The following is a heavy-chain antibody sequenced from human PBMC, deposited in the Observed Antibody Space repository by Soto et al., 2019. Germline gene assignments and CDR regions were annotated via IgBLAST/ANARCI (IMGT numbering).Heavy chain of an antibody. CDR1: GFTFSSYG. D-gene: IGHD6-13*01. Sequence: QVQLVESGGGVVQPGRSLRLSCAASGFTFSSYGMHWVRQAPGKGLEWVAVISYDGSNKYYADSVKGRFTISRDNSKNTLYLQMNSLRAEDTAVYYCAKDCIGIAAADDYYYYCGMDVWGQGTTVTVS. V-gene: IGHV3-30*18. J-gene: IGHJ6*02. CDR3: AKDCIGIAAADDYYYYCGMDV. CDR2: ISYDGSNK.